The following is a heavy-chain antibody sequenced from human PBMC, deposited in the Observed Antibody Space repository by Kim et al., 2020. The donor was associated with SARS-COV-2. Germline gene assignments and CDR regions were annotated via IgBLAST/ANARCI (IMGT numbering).Heavy chain of an antibody. D-gene: IGHD3-22*01. Sequence: GGSLRLSCAASGFTFSSYVMHGVRQAPGQGLEWVAVISYDGSSKYYTDSVKGRFTISRDNSNNTLYLQMDSLRVEDTAFYYCARDKHYYDNSGYYLHYWGQGTLLTVSS. V-gene: IGHV3-30*04. J-gene: IGHJ4*02. CDR2: ISYDGSSK. CDR3: ARDKHYYDNSGYYLHY. CDR1: GFTFSSYV.